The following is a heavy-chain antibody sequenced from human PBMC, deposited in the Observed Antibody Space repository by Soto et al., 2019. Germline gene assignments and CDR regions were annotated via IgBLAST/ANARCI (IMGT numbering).Heavy chain of an antibody. V-gene: IGHV4-31*03. CDR3: AGANYPGGGMDV. D-gene: IGHD1-26*01. Sequence: TLSLTCTVSGGSISSGGYYWSRIRQHPGKGLEWIGYIYYSGSTYYNPSLKSRVTISVDTSKNQFSLKLSSVTAADTAVYYCAGANYPGGGMDVWGQGTTVTVSS. CDR2: IYYSGST. CDR1: GGSISSGGYY. J-gene: IGHJ6*02.